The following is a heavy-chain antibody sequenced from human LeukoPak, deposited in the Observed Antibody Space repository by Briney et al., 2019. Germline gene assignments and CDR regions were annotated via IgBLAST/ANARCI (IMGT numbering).Heavy chain of an antibody. D-gene: IGHD4-11*01. CDR1: GYSISSGYY. J-gene: IGHJ3*02. Sequence: SETLSLTCAVSGYSISSGYYWGWIRQPPGKGLEWIGSIYHSGSTYYNPSLKSRVTISVDTSKNQFSLKLSSVAAADTAVYYCASRYSNHAFDIWGQGTMVTVSS. CDR3: ASRYSNHAFDI. CDR2: IYHSGST. V-gene: IGHV4-38-2*01.